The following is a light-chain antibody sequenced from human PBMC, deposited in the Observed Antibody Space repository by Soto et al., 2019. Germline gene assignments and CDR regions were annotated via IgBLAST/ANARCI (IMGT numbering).Light chain of an antibody. CDR3: QQSYSTPHT. CDR2: AAH. J-gene: IGKJ2*01. Sequence: IQMTQSPSSLPASLGDRVTVTCRASQDISQSVNWYQQKPGKAPKLLIYAAHSLESGVPSRFSGSGSGTDFALTISSLQPEDVATYFCQQSYSTPHTFGQGTMLQIK. CDR1: QDISQS. V-gene: IGKV1-39*01.